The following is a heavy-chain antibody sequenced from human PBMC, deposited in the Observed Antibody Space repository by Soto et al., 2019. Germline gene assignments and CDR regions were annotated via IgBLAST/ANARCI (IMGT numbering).Heavy chain of an antibody. CDR1: GFTFSSYA. Sequence: GGSLRLSXAASGFTFSSYAMSWVRQAPGKGLEWVSAISGSGGSTYYADSVKGRFTISRDNSKNTLYLQMNSLRAEDTAVYYCAQDLGILTGYYRGPHFDYWGQGTLVTVSS. CDR3: AQDLGILTGYYRGPHFDY. CDR2: ISGSGGST. J-gene: IGHJ4*02. V-gene: IGHV3-23*01. D-gene: IGHD3-9*01.